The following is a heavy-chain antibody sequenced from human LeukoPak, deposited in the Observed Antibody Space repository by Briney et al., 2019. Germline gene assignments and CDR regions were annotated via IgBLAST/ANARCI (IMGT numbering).Heavy chain of an antibody. CDR1: GFTFSSYG. CDR2: IRYDGSNK. J-gene: IGHJ1*01. CDR3: AKDFSCSGGSCYSAEYFQH. D-gene: IGHD2-15*01. Sequence: TGGSLRLSCAASGFTFSSYGMHWVRQAPGKGLEWVAFIRYDGSNKYYADSVKGRFTISRDNSKNTLYLQMNSLRAEDTAVYYCAKDFSCSGGSCYSAEYFQHWGQGTLVTVSS. V-gene: IGHV3-30*02.